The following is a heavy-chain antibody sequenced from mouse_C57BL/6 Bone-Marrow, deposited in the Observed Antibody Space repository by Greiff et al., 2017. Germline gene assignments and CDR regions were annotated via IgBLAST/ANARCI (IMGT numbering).Heavy chain of an antibody. CDR1: GYTFTDYN. D-gene: IGHD2-2*01. Sequence: VQLQQSGPELVKPGASVKMSCKASGYTFTDYNMHWVKQSHGKSLEWIGYINPNNGGTSYNPKFKGKATLTVNTSSSTAYMELRSLTSEDSAVYYCANDLLWLRRYYYAMDYWGQGTSVTVSS. CDR2: INPNNGGT. CDR3: ANDLLWLRRYYYAMDY. V-gene: IGHV1-22*01. J-gene: IGHJ4*01.